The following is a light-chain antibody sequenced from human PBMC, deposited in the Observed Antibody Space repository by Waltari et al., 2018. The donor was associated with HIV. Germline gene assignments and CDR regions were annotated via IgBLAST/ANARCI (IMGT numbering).Light chain of an antibody. V-gene: IGLV1-47*01. CDR1: RSNIGSNF. J-gene: IGLJ2*01. CDR3: AVWDDSLTGHLV. Sequence: QPVLTQPPSASGTPGQRVTISCSGSRSNIGSNFVYWYQQLPGLAPKLLPHRNNHRPSGVPDLFSGSKSGTSASLAISWLRSEDGADYYCAVWDDSLTGHLVFGGGTKLTVL. CDR2: RNN.